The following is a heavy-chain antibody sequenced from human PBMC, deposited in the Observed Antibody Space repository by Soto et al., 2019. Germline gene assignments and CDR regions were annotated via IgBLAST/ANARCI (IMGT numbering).Heavy chain of an antibody. J-gene: IGHJ4*02. CDR2: ISAYNGNT. CDR3: TRTSASGLYYNPLPKFFCEF. D-gene: IGHD3-10*01. Sequence: ASVKVSRKASGYTFTSYGISWVRQAPGQGLEWMGWISAYNGNTNYAQKLQGRVTMTTDTSTSTAYMELRSLRSDDTAVYYCTRTSASGLYYNPLPKFFCEFWAKGGLVTVSS. V-gene: IGHV1-18*01. CDR1: GYTFTSYG.